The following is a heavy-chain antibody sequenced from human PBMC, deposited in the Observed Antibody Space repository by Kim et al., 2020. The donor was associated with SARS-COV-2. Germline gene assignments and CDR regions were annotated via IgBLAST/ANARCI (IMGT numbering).Heavy chain of an antibody. CDR1: GGSIRSNY. D-gene: IGHD1-1*01. Sequence: SETLSLTCTVSGGSIRSNYWNWIRQPPGKGLEWIGFIHYSGITMSNPSLKSRVTMSVDTSENQSSLKLISVTAADSAVYYCCPWNEPKRALDIWGQGTTV. CDR2: IHYSGIT. CDR3: CPWNEPKRALDI. J-gene: IGHJ3*02. V-gene: IGHV4-59*13.